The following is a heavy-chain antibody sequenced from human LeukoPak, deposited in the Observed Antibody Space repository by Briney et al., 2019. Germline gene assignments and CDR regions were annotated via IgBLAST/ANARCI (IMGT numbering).Heavy chain of an antibody. CDR2: ISGSGGST. Sequence: PGGSLRLSCAASGFTFSSYAMSWVRQAPGKGLEWVSAISGSGGSTYYADSVKGRFTISRDNSKNTLYLQMSSLRADDTAVYYCARGYCSGGTCYTQEYYFDYWGQGTLVTVSS. V-gene: IGHV3-23*01. J-gene: IGHJ4*02. CDR1: GFTFSSYA. D-gene: IGHD2-15*01. CDR3: ARGYCSGGTCYTQEYYFDY.